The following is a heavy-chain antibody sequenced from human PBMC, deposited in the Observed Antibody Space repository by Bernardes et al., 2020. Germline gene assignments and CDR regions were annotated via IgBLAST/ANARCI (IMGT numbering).Heavy chain of an antibody. V-gene: IGHV3-23*01. J-gene: IGHJ4*02. CDR1: VFTFTSYA. Sequence: RGSLRLSCSASVFTFTSYAMCLVRHAPGNGLEWVPAITGRVVSTYYADSGKGRFTISRDNSKNTLYLQMNSLRAEDTAVYYCSKDTGIRYFDWLLFSYFDYWGQGTLVTVSS. CDR3: SKDTGIRYFDWLLFSYFDY. CDR2: ITGRVVST. D-gene: IGHD3-9*01.